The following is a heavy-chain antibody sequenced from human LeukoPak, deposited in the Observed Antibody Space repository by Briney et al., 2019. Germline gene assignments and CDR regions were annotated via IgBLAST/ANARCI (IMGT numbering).Heavy chain of an antibody. Sequence: ASVKVSCKASGYTFTSYGISWVRQAPGQGLEWMGWISAYNGNTNYAQKLQGRVTMTTDTSTSTAYMELRSLRSDDTAVYYCARDWGFIAAAGTGRLDYWGQGTLVTVSS. D-gene: IGHD6-13*01. CDR2: ISAYNGNT. CDR1: GYTFTSYG. CDR3: ARDWGFIAAAGTGRLDY. V-gene: IGHV1-18*01. J-gene: IGHJ4*02.